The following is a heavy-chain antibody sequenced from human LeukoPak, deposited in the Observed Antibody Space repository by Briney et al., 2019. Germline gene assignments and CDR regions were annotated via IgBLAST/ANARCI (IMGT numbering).Heavy chain of an antibody. CDR1: GFPFGSYA. D-gene: IGHD2-15*01. J-gene: IGHJ4*02. V-gene: IGHV3-23*01. Sequence: GGSLRLSCAASGFPFGSYAMSWVRQSPGKGLEWVSAISGGNGNTYYAYYADSVRGRFTISRDNSKNTLYLQMNSLRVEDTAIYYCAKALLGYCSGGSCYSLGYWGQGTLVTVSS. CDR2: ISGGNGNTYYA. CDR3: AKALLGYCSGGSCYSLGY.